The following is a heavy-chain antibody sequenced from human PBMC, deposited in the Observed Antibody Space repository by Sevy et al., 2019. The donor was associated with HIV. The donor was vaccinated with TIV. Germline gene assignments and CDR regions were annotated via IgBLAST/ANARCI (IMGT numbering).Heavy chain of an antibody. J-gene: IGHJ4*02. CDR2: ISSSSSTM. Sequence: GGSLRLSCAASGFTFSSYSMNWVRQAPGKGLEWVSYISSSSSTMYYADSVKGRFTISRDNAKNSLYLQMNSLRDEDTAVYYCARAEVAYSSSWYYFDYWGQGTLVTVSS. CDR3: ARAEVAYSSSWYYFDY. D-gene: IGHD6-13*01. V-gene: IGHV3-48*02. CDR1: GFTFSSYS.